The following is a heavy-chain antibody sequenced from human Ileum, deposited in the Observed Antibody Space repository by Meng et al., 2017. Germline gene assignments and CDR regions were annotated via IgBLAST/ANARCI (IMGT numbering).Heavy chain of an antibody. Sequence: EGQRVGSGGDLAQPGGARRLSCAASGFTFSTYAMSWVRQAPGKGPEWVSAISGDAKDTYYADSVKGRFTVSRDNFKNTVSLQMNSLRVEDAAIYYCVREATWAIFDYWGQGSLVTVSS. CDR3: VREATWAIFDY. V-gene: IGHV3-23*04. J-gene: IGHJ4*02. D-gene: IGHD5-24*01. CDR2: ISGDAKDT. CDR1: GFTFSTYA.